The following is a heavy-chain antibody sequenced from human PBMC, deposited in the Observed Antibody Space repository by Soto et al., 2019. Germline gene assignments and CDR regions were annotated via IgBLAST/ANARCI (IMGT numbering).Heavy chain of an antibody. D-gene: IGHD3-10*01. V-gene: IGHV4-39*01. CDR3: ARHRIWFGETNFDY. CDR2: IYYSGST. Sequence: SETLSLTCTVSGGSISSSSYYWGWIRQPPGKGLEWIGSIYYSGSTYYNPSLKSRVTISVDTSKNQFSLKLSSVTAADTAVYYCARHRIWFGETNFDYWGQGTLVTVSS. CDR1: GGSISSSSYY. J-gene: IGHJ4*02.